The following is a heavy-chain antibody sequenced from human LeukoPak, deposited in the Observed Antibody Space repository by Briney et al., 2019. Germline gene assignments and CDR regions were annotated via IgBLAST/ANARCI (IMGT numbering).Heavy chain of an antibody. CDR3: AREDTALVIAY. CDR1: GFTFSSYG. V-gene: IGHV3-33*01. D-gene: IGHD5-18*01. CDR2: MWYDGSNK. Sequence: GGSLRLSCAASGFTFSSYGMHWVRQAPGKGLEWVAIMWYDGSNKYYTDSVKGRFTISRDNSKNTLYLQMNSLRVEDTAVCYCAREDTALVIAYWGQGTLVTVSS. J-gene: IGHJ4*02.